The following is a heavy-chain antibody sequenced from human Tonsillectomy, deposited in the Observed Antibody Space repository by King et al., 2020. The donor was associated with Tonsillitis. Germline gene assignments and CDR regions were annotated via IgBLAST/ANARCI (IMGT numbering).Heavy chain of an antibody. Sequence: VQLVESGAEVKKPGESLRISCKGSGYSFASQWITWVRQMPGKGLEWMGWIDPSDSYTKYSPSFQGHVTISADESISTTYLQWSSLEASDTGIYYCARLDHYYGTGSSPFGMDVWGQGTPVTVSS. V-gene: IGHV5-10-1*03. CDR3: ARLDHYYGTGSSPFGMDV. CDR2: IDPSDSYT. J-gene: IGHJ6*02. CDR1: GYSFASQW. D-gene: IGHD3-10*01.